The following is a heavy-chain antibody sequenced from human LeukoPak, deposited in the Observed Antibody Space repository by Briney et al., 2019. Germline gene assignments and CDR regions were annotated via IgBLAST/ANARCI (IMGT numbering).Heavy chain of an antibody. J-gene: IGHJ4*02. CDR3: ARQDSSGYSPFDY. Sequence: SQTLSLTCTVSGGSIRSGSYYWSWIRQPAGKGLEWIGRIYTSGSTNYNPSLQSRVTISVDTSKNQFSLKLSSVTAADTAVYYCARQDSSGYSPFDYWGQGTLVTVSS. D-gene: IGHD3-22*01. V-gene: IGHV4-61*02. CDR1: GGSIRSGSYY. CDR2: IYTSGST.